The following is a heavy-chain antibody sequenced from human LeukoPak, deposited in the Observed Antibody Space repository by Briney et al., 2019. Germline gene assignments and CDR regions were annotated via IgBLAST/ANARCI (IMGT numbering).Heavy chain of an antibody. CDR1: GFTFSSYA. D-gene: IGHD3-3*01. V-gene: IGHV3-23*01. J-gene: IGHJ6*02. CDR2: ISASGATT. CDR3: AKGFLRYDPYYYAMDV. Sequence: GGSLRLSCAASGFTFSSYAMNWVRQAPGKGLEWVSVISASGATTHYADSVKGRFTISRDNPKNTLDLQMNSLRAEDTAVYYCAKGFLRYDPYYYAMDVWGPGTTATVSS.